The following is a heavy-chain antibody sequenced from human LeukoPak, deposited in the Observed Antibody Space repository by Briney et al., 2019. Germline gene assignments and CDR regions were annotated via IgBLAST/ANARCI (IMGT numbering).Heavy chain of an antibody. CDR2: LYSAGTT. CDR3: ARTNSYDYFDY. Sequence: PGGSLRLSCAASGFTVSRNYMSWVRQAPGKGLEWVSLLYSAGTTYYADSVKGRLTISRDNSKNTLYLQMNSLRAEDTAVYYCARTNSYDYFDYWGQGTLVTVSS. CDR1: GFTVSRNY. J-gene: IGHJ4*02. D-gene: IGHD5-18*01. V-gene: IGHV3-53*01.